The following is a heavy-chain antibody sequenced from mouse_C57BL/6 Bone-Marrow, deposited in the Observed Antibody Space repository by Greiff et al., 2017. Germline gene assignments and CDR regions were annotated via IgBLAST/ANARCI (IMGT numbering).Heavy chain of an antibody. CDR3: TRELRRYFDV. CDR1: GYTFTDYE. Sequence: QVQLQQSGAELVRPGASVTLSCKASGYTFTDYEMHWVKQTPVHGLEWIGAIDPETGGTAYNQKFKGKAILTADKSSSTAYMELRSLTSEDSAVYYCTRELRRYFDVWGTGTTVTVSS. D-gene: IGHD1-2*01. V-gene: IGHV1-15*01. J-gene: IGHJ1*03. CDR2: IDPETGGT.